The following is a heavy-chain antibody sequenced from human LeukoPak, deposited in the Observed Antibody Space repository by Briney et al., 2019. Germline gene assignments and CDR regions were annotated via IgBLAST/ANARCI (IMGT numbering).Heavy chain of an antibody. V-gene: IGHV3-23*01. CDR1: GFTFSSYA. Sequence: GGSLRLSCAASGFTFSSYAMSWVRQAPGKGLEWVSAISGSGGSTYYADSVKGRFTISRDNSKNTLYLQMNSLRAEDTAVYYCAKDFFNVTVAGPSEDYWGQGTLVTVSS. D-gene: IGHD6-19*01. J-gene: IGHJ4*02. CDR3: AKDFFNVTVAGPSEDY. CDR2: ISGSGGST.